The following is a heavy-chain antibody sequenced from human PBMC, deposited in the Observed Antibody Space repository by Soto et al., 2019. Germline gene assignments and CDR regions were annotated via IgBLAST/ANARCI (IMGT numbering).Heavy chain of an antibody. J-gene: IGHJ6*02. V-gene: IGHV1-18*01. CDR1: GYIFTTYG. CDR3: ARDRPPGSLYGMDA. CDR2: ISTDSGYT. Sequence: QIQLVQSGGEVERPGASVTVSCEASGYIFTTYGLSWVRQTPAHGLGWMGWISTDSGYTQYSQFLQGRVTMTRDTSTNTGYMELRDLTSDDTGIYYCARDRPPGSLYGMDAWGQGTAVTVSS.